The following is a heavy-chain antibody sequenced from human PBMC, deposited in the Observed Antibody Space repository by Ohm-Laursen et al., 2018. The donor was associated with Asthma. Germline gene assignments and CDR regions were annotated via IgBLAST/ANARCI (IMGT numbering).Heavy chain of an antibody. CDR3: ARDGGYSNYYYYYGMDV. D-gene: IGHD4-11*01. CDR2: INHSGST. CDR1: GGSFSGYY. J-gene: IGHJ6*02. V-gene: IGHV4-34*01. Sequence: PGTLSLTCAVYGGSFSGYYWSWIRQPPGKGLEWIGEINHSGSTNYNPSLKSRVTLSVDTSKNQFSLKLSSVTAADTAVYYCARDGGYSNYYYYYGMDVWGQGTTVTVSS.